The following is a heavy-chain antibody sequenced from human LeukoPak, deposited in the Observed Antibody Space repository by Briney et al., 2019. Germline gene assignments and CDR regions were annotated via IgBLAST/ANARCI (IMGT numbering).Heavy chain of an antibody. CDR1: GGSISSYY. J-gene: IGHJ6*03. Sequence: SETLSLTCTVSGGSISSYYWSWIRQPAGKGLEWIGRIYTSGSTNYNPSLKSRVTMSVDTSKNQFSLKLSSVTAADTAVYYCASQYQLPQEHYYYMDVWGKGTTVTVSS. CDR3: ASQYQLPQEHYYYMDV. V-gene: IGHV4-4*07. CDR2: IYTSGST. D-gene: IGHD2-2*01.